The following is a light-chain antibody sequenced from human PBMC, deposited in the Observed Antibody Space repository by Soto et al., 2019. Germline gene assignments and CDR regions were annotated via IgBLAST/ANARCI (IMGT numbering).Light chain of an antibody. V-gene: IGLV1-44*01. CDR3: AAWDDSLNGPV. CDR2: SNT. Sequence: QSVLTQPPSASGTPGQRVTISCSGNRSNIGSNTVNWYQQLPGTAPKLLIYSNTQRPSGVPDRLSGSKSGTSASLAISGLQSEDEADYYCAAWDDSLNGPVFGGGTKLTVL. J-gene: IGLJ2*01. CDR1: RSNIGSNT.